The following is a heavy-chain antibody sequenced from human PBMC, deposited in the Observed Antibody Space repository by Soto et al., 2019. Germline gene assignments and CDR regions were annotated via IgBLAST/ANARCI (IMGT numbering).Heavy chain of an antibody. CDR3: AGGWFGDFVYYFDY. CDR1: GYTFTSYG. J-gene: IGHJ4*02. V-gene: IGHV1-18*01. Sequence: QVQLVQSGAEVKKPGASVKVSCKASGYTFTSYGISWVRQAPGQGLEWMGWISAYNGNTNYAQKLQGRVTMTTATTTSPASMELRSLRSADTAVYYCAGGWFGDFVYYFDYWGQGTLVTVSS. D-gene: IGHD3-10*01. CDR2: ISAYNGNT.